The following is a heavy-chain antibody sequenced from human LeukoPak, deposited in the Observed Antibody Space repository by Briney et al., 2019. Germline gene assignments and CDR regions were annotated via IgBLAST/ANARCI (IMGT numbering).Heavy chain of an antibody. D-gene: IGHD3-3*01. CDR2: INQEGSEK. Sequence: GGSLRLSCAASGFTFSSYWMSWAGQPQGRGREGGANINQEGSEKYYVDSVKGRFTISRDNAKNSLYLQMNSLRAEDTAVYYCAREAYYDFWTHKKGAFDTWGQGTMVTVSS. V-gene: IGHV3-7*01. J-gene: IGHJ3*02. CDR3: AREAYYDFWTHKKGAFDT. CDR1: GFTFSSYW.